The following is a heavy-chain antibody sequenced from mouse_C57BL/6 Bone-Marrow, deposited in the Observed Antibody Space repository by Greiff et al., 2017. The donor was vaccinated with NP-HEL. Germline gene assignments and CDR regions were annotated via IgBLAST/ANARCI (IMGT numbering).Heavy chain of an antibody. D-gene: IGHD1-1*01. CDR2: ISSGSSTI. Sequence: EVQLVESGGGLVKPGGSLKLSCEASGFTFSDYGMHWVRQAPEKGLEWVAYISSGSSTIYYADTVKGRCTISRYNAKNTLFMQMNSLRSEDTAMSYYSRRGDDYYGSSYEAMDYWGQGTSVTVSS. CDR1: GFTFSDYG. J-gene: IGHJ4*01. CDR3: SRRGDDYYGSSYEAMDY. V-gene: IGHV5-17*01.